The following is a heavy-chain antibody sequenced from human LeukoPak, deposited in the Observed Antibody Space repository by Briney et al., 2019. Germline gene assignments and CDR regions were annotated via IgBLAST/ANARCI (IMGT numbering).Heavy chain of an antibody. CDR2: IYYSGST. D-gene: IGHD2-2*03. V-gene: IGHV4-39*01. CDR1: GGSISRSSYY. J-gene: IGHJ3*02. CDR3: AARSDWILYAFDI. Sequence: SETLSLTCTVSGGSISRSSYYWGWIRQPPGKGLEWIGSIYYSGSTYYNPSLKSRVTISVDTSKNQFSLRLSSVTAADTAVYCCAARSDWILYAFDIWGQGTMVAVSS.